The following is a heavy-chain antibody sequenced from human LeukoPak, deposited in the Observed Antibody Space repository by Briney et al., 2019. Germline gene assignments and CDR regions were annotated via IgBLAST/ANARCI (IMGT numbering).Heavy chain of an antibody. J-gene: IGHJ4*02. CDR1: GFTFSSYA. CDR3: AKGGSTSPNGINDY. V-gene: IGHV3-23*01. CDR2: ISAGSST. D-gene: IGHD2-2*01. Sequence: GGSLRLSXAASGFTFSSYAMSWVRQAPGKGLEWVSAISAGSSTYYADSVKCRFTISRDNSKNTLYLQMNSLRAEDTAVYYCAKGGSTSPNGINDYWGQGTLVTVSS.